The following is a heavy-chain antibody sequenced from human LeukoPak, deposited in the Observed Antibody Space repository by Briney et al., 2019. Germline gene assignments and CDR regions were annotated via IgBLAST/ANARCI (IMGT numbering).Heavy chain of an antibody. CDR2: ISDSGSTI. CDR1: GITFSNYY. D-gene: IGHD6-6*01. J-gene: IGHJ6*03. V-gene: IGHV3-11*04. Sequence: PGGSLRLSCAASGITFSNYYMSWIRQAPGKGLEWVSYISDSGSTIYYADSVKGRFTISRDNAKDSLYLQMNSLRAEDTAVYYCAREYSSSSSYYYYTDVWGTGTTVTVSS. CDR3: AREYSSSSSYYYYTDV.